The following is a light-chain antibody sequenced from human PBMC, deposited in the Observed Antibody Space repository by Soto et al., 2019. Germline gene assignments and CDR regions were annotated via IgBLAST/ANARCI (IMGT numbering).Light chain of an antibody. CDR2: GAS. Sequence: EIVMTQSPATLSVSPGERATLSCRASQSVSSNLAWYQQKPGQAPRLLFYGASTRATGIPARFSGSGSGTEFTLTISSLQSEDFAVYYCQASGFTFGPGTKVDIK. CDR1: QSVSSN. CDR3: QASGFT. V-gene: IGKV3-15*01. J-gene: IGKJ3*01.